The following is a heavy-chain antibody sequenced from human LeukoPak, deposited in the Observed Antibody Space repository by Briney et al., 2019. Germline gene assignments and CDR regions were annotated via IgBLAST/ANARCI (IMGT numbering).Heavy chain of an antibody. J-gene: IGHJ4*02. CDR1: GFTFGDYA. V-gene: IGHV3-49*04. CDR2: IRSKAYGGTT. D-gene: IGHD3-3*01. CDR3: TRDPYDFWSGYWAPYFDY. Sequence: GSLRLSCTASGFTFGDYAMSWVRQAPGKGLEWVGFIRSKAYGGTTEYAASVKGRFTISRDDSKSIAYLQMNSLKTEDTAVYYCTRDPYDFWSGYWAPYFDYWGQGTLVPSPQ.